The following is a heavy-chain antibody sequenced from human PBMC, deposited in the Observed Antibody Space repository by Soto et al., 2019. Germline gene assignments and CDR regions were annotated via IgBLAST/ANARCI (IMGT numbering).Heavy chain of an antibody. V-gene: IGHV3-23*01. CDR2: ISGSGGST. D-gene: IGHD6-13*01. CDR1: GFTFSSYA. J-gene: IGHJ6*02. CDR3: ANRGIAAADPDYYYGMDV. Sequence: EVQLLESGGGLVQPGGSLRLSCAASGFTFSSYAMSWVRQAPGKGLEWVSAISGSGGSTYYADSVKGRFTISRDNSKNTLYLQMNSLRAEDTAVYYCANRGIAAADPDYYYGMDVWGQGTTVTVSS.